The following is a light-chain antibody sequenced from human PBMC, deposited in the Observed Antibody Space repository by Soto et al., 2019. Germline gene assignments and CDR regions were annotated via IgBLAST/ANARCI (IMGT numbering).Light chain of an antibody. V-gene: IGKV3-15*01. Sequence: EIVMTQSPSTLSLSPLERSTLSCGASQTVISNLAWYQQKPGQAPRLLIYGASTRATGIPARFSGSGSGTEFSFTVTSLQSEDFAVYYCQQYDQWPITFGQGTRLEI. J-gene: IGKJ5*01. CDR1: QTVISN. CDR2: GAS. CDR3: QQYDQWPIT.